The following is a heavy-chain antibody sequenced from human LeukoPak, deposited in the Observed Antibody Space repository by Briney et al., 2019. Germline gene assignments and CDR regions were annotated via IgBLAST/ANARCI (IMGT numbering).Heavy chain of an antibody. J-gene: IGHJ4*02. V-gene: IGHV3-53*01. CDR1: GFTFDDYA. Sequence: GGSLRLSCAASGFTFDDYAMHWVRQAPGKGLEWVSVIYTGGGRYYADSVRGRFTISRDTSKNMVFLQMNSLRVEDTAVYYCARGIDYWGRGTLVTVSS. CDR2: IYTGGGR. CDR3: ARGIDY.